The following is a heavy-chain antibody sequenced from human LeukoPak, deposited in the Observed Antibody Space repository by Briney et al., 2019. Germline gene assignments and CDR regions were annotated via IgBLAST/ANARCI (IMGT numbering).Heavy chain of an antibody. D-gene: IGHD3-10*01. CDR1: GGSISSGGYY. V-gene: IGHV4-31*03. J-gene: IGHJ4*02. CDR3: ARMRITMARGVIITAYYFDY. Sequence: SETLSLTCTVSGGSISSGGYYWSWIRQHPGKGLEWIGYIYYSGSTYYNPSLKSRVTISVDTSKNQFSLKLSSVTAADTAVYYCARMRITMARGVIITAYYFDYWGQGTLVTVSS. CDR2: IYYSGST.